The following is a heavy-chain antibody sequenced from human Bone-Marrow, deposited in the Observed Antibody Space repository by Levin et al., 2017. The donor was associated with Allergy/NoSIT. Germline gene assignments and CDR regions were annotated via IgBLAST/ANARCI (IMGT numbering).Heavy chain of an antibody. Sequence: SETLSLTCAVYGGSFSGYYWSWIRQPPGKGLEWIGEINHSGSTNYNPSLKSRVTISVDTSKNQFSLKLSSVTAADTAVYYCARAGGVYGTDVWGQGTTVTVSS. V-gene: IGHV4-34*01. CDR3: ARAGGVYGTDV. CDR1: GGSFSGYY. D-gene: IGHD3-16*01. CDR2: INHSGST. J-gene: IGHJ6*02.